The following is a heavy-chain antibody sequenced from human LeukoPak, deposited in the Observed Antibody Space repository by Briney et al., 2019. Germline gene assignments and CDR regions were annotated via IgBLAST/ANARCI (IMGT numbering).Heavy chain of an antibody. CDR1: GFTFSDYW. CDR2: TNTDGTIT. J-gene: IGHJ3*02. V-gene: IGHV3-74*01. Sequence: GGSLRLSCAASGFTFSDYWMHWVRQAPGKGLVWVSQTNTDGTITDYADSAKGRFTISRDNSKNTLYLQMNSLRAEDTAVYYCARDQIQLWLHAFDIWGQGTMVTVSP. CDR3: ARDQIQLWLHAFDI. D-gene: IGHD5-18*01.